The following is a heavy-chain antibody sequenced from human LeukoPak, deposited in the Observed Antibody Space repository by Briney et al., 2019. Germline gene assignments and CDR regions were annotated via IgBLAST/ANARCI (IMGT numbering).Heavy chain of an antibody. Sequence: SDTLSLTCTVPGCAISSYYWTWIRQPAGKGLEWFGRIFSSGSTNHNPSLKSRVTMSVDTSKNQFSLKLSSVTAADTAVYYCARGPEMATTYFDYWGQGILVTVSS. CDR3: ARGPEMATTYFDY. CDR2: IFSSGST. J-gene: IGHJ4*02. V-gene: IGHV4-4*07. D-gene: IGHD5-24*01. CDR1: GCAISSYY.